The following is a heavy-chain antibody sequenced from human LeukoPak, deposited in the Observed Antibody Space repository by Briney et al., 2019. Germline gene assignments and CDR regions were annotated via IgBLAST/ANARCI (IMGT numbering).Heavy chain of an antibody. Sequence: SETLSLTCIVSGGSISSYYWSWIRQPPGKGLEWIGYIYYTGSTDYNPSLKSRVTISVDTSKNQFSLKLSSVTAADTAVYYCARHSEPADRYYGMDVWGPGTTVTVSS. D-gene: IGHD6-25*01. V-gene: IGHV4-59*08. J-gene: IGHJ6*02. CDR2: IYYTGST. CDR1: GGSISSYY. CDR3: ARHSEPADRYYGMDV.